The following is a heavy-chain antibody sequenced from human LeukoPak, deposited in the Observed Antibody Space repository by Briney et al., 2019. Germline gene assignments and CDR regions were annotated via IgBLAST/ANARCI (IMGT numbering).Heavy chain of an antibody. J-gene: IGHJ5*02. D-gene: IGHD3-10*01. CDR3: AKCWVRGVISNWFGP. CDR1: GFTFSSFA. Sequence: GGSLRLSCAASGFTFSSFAMSWVRQAPGKGLEWVSAISGSGATTYYADSMKGRFTISRDNSKNTLYLQMNSLRAEDTAVYYCAKCWVRGVISNWFGPWGQGTLVTVSS. CDR2: ISGSGATT. V-gene: IGHV3-23*01.